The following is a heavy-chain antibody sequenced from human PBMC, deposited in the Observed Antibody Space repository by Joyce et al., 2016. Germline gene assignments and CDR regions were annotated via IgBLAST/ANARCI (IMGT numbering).Heavy chain of an antibody. V-gene: IGHV3-30*03. CDR2: ISYDGSNK. CDR3: ARALGWDSNSCHDY. D-gene: IGHD6-13*01. Sequence: QVQLVESGGGVVQPGRSLRLSCAASGFTFSNYGMHWVRQAPGKGLEWVAVISYDGSNKYYVDSVKGRFTISRDNSKNTLYLQMNSLRPGDTAVYYCARALGWDSNSCHDYWGQGTLVTVSS. J-gene: IGHJ4*02. CDR1: GFTFSNYG.